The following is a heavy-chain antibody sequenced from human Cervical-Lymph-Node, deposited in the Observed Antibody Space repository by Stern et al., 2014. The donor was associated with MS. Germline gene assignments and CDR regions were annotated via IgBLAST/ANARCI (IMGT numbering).Heavy chain of an antibody. J-gene: IGHJ5*02. CDR1: GGSISSYY. Sequence: QVQLQASGPGLVKPSETLSLTCTVSGGSISSYYGSWIRKPPGKGLERIGYIYYSWCTNYKHSLKSRVTVCVDTSKNKFSLKLKPVTAADTAVYYCARGSSSWSDWFDPWGQGTLVTVSS. CDR3: ARGSSSWSDWFDP. CDR2: IYYSWCT. D-gene: IGHD6-13*01. V-gene: IGHV4-59*01.